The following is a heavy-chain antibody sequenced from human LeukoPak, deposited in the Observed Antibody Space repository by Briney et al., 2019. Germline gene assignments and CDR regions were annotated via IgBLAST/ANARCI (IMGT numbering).Heavy chain of an antibody. CDR3: ARGSDSSGWSYNWFDP. CDR1: GYTFTGYY. D-gene: IGHD6-19*01. J-gene: IGHJ5*02. CDR2: INPNSGGT. V-gene: IGHV1-2*02. Sequence: ASVKVSCKASGYTFTGYYMHWVRQAPGQWLEWMGWINPNSGGTNYAQKFQGRVTMTRDTSISTVYMELSSPRSDDTAVYYCARGSDSSGWSYNWFDPWGQGTLVTVSS.